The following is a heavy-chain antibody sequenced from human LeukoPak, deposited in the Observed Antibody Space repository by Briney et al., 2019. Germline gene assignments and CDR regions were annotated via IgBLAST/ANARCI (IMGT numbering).Heavy chain of an antibody. V-gene: IGHV1-18*01. J-gene: IGHJ3*01. CDR3: ARLINGGRAFDV. CDR2: ISAYNGNT. Sequence: ASVKVSCKASGYTFTSYGISWVRQAPGQGLEWMGWISAYNGNTNYAQKLQGRVTMTRDTSISTAYMELSTLRSDDTAVYYCARLINGGRAFDVWGQGTMVTVSS. D-gene: IGHD3-16*01. CDR1: GYTFTSYG.